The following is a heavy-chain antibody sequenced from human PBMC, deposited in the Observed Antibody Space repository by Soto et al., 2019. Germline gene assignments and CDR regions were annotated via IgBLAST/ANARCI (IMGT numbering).Heavy chain of an antibody. Sequence: QLHLQESGPGLVKPSETLSLTCSVSGGSITRSSYYWGWLRQPPGKGLEWIGSIYYGGSTYYNPSLKSRVTMTVDTSKNQFSLKLSSVTAADTAVYYCARPYLTNGDYVGFDYWGRGTLVTVSS. CDR1: GGSITRSSYY. CDR3: ARPYLTNGDYVGFDY. CDR2: IYYGGST. V-gene: IGHV4-39*01. J-gene: IGHJ4*02. D-gene: IGHD4-17*01.